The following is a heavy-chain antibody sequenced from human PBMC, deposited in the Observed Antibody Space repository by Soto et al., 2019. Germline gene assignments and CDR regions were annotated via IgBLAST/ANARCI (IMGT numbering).Heavy chain of an antibody. Sequence: VRSMRLPCRASGLNSRDLSMNWVRRKKGKGLEWISYISTNNDAIYYADSVKGRFTISRDNAKNSLYLQMNSLRAEDTALYYCASVLGSRRSGSYPSYWGQGTLVTVSS. CDR3: ASVLGSRRSGSYPSY. CDR2: ISTNNDAI. V-gene: IGHV3-48*01. CDR1: GLNSRDLS. J-gene: IGHJ4*02. D-gene: IGHD3-10*01.